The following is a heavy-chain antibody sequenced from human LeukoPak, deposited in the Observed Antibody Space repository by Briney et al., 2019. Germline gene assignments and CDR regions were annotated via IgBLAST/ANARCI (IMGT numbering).Heavy chain of an antibody. J-gene: IGHJ4*02. CDR2: ISGSSSYI. CDR3: ARASHYDFWSGYSPDY. D-gene: IGHD3-3*01. CDR1: GFTFSSYS. Sequence: KTGGSLRLSCAASGFTFSSYSMNWVRQAPGKGLEWVSSISGSSSYIYYADSVKGRFTISRDNAKNPLYLQMNSLRAEDTAVYYCARASHYDFWSGYSPDYWGQGTLVTVSS. V-gene: IGHV3-21*01.